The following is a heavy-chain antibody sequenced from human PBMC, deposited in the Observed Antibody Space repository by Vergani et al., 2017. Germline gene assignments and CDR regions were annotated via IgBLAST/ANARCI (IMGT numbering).Heavy chain of an antibody. CDR1: GFTFSTYG. V-gene: IGHV3-33*01. CDR2: IWYDGSDE. D-gene: IGHD6-13*01. J-gene: IGHJ6*03. CDR3: ARDVAPIAPRHFYYYYMDV. Sequence: QVQLVESGGGVVQPGRSLRLSCAASGFTFSTYGMHWVRQAPGKGLEWVAVIWYDGSDEYYTDSVKGRFTISRDNSKNTLYLQMNSLRGDDTAVYYCARDVAPIAPRHFYYYYMDVWGKGTTVTVSS.